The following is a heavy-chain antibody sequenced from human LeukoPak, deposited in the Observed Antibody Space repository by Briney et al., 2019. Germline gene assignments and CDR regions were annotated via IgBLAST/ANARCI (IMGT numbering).Heavy chain of an antibody. J-gene: IGHJ5*02. CDR2: ISFSSTYI. Sequence: GGSLRLSCAASGFSLASYDMNWVRQAPGKGLEWVSSISFSSTYIYYRASVKGRFTISRDNAKNSLYLEMNNLRDEDTAVYYCARADCPSSTCYLRRSWFDPWGQGTLVTVSS. CDR3: ARADCPSSTCYLRRSWFDP. D-gene: IGHD2-2*01. CDR1: GFSLASYD. V-gene: IGHV3-21*06.